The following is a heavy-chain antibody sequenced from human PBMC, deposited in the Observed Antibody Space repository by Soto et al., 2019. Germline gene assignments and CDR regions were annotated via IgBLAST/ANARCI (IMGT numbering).Heavy chain of an antibody. CDR2: IYHTGST. V-gene: IGHV4-59*01. CDR3: ARKGTGHPSDS. D-gene: IGHD1-1*01. J-gene: IGHJ4*02. CDR1: AGSLSNYY. Sequence: SETLSLTCSVSAGSLSNYYWTWIRQSPGKGLEWIGEIYHTGSTKYNPSLKSRVAISVDMSKNQFSLTLSSVTPADTAMYYCARKGTGHPSDSWGQGTLVTVSS.